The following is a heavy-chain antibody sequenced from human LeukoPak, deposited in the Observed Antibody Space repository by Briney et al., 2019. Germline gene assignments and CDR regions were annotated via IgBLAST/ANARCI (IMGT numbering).Heavy chain of an antibody. D-gene: IGHD3-3*01. CDR2: ISYDGSNK. Sequence: GGSLRLSCAASGFTFSSYGMHWVRQAPGKGLEWVAVISYDGSNKYYADSVKGRFTMSRDNSKNTLYLQMNSLRAEDTAVYYCAKDSDFWSGYSDYWGQGTLVTVSS. CDR3: AKDSDFWSGYSDY. V-gene: IGHV3-30*18. J-gene: IGHJ4*02. CDR1: GFTFSSYG.